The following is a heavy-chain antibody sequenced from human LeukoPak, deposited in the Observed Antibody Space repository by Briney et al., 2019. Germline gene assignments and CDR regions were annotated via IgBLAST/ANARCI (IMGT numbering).Heavy chain of an antibody. Sequence: SETLSLTCTVSGGSISNYYWSWIRQPPGKGLEWIGYIDYSGRTNYNPSLKSRVTISVDMSQNQFSLKLSSVAAADTAVYYCARVPGFGGWYFDYWGQGTLVTVSS. CDR3: ARVPGFGGWYFDY. CDR1: GGSISNYY. D-gene: IGHD6-19*01. J-gene: IGHJ4*02. CDR2: IDYSGRT. V-gene: IGHV4-59*01.